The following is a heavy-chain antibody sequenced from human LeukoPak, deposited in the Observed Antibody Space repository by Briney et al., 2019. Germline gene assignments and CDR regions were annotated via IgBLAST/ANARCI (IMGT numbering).Heavy chain of an antibody. CDR3: ARGGPLTDRSLHYFDY. CDR1: GYTFTDYY. J-gene: IGHJ4*02. D-gene: IGHD1-14*01. CDR2: INPNSGAT. Sequence: GASVRVSCKASGYTFTDYYMHWVRQAPGQGLEWMGWINPNSGATHYAQKFQGRVTMTRGTSITTAYMDLSGLRSDDTAVYYCARGGPLTDRSLHYFDYWGQGTLVTVSS. V-gene: IGHV1-2*02.